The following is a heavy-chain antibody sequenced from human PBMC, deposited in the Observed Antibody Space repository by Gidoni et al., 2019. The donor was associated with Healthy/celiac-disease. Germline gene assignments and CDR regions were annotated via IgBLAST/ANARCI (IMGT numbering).Heavy chain of an antibody. V-gene: IGHV1-69*08. CDR3: ARDSGSWNYYYGMDV. D-gene: IGHD6-13*01. CDR2: IIPILGIA. J-gene: IGHJ6*02. Sequence: QVQLVQSGAELQKPGSEGQVSREASVGTSSGDTISWVRQAPGQGLEWMGRIIPILGIANYAKKFQGRVTITADKSTSTAYMELSSLRSEDKSVYYWARDSGSWNYYYGMDVWGQGTTVTVSS. CDR1: VGTSSGDT.